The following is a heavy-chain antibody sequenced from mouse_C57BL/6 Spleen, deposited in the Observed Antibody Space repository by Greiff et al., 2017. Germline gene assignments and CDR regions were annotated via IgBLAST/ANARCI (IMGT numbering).Heavy chain of an antibody. Sequence: QVQLKESGAELARPGASVKLSCKASGYTFTSYGISWVKQRTGQGLEWIGEIYPRSGNTYYNEKFKGKATLTADKSSSTAYMELRSLTSEDSAVYFCARQNYDGLYFDYWGQGTTLTVSS. CDR2: IYPRSGNT. J-gene: IGHJ2*01. V-gene: IGHV1-81*01. D-gene: IGHD2-3*01. CDR3: ARQNYDGLYFDY. CDR1: GYTFTSYG.